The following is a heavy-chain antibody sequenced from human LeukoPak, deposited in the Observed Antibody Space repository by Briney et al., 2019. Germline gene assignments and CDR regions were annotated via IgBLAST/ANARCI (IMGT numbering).Heavy chain of an antibody. J-gene: IGHJ4*02. CDR1: GFTFSSYW. Sequence: GGSLRLSCEASGFTFSSYWMSWVRQAPGKGLEWVANIKQDGSEKKYLDSVKGRFTISRDNAKNSMYLQMNSLRAEDTAVYYCAKDQKYYYDSSGQEYYFDYWGQGTLVTVSS. CDR2: IKQDGSEK. V-gene: IGHV3-7*03. CDR3: AKDQKYYYDSSGQEYYFDY. D-gene: IGHD3-22*01.